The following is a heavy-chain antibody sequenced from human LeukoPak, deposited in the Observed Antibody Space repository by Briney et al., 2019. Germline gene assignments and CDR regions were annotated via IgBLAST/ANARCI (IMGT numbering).Heavy chain of an antibody. CDR3: ARAGDGYYDSSGYYY. D-gene: IGHD3-22*01. CDR1: GGTFSSYT. CDR2: IIPILGIA. Sequence: SVKVSCKASGGTFSSYTISWVRQAPGQGLEWMGRIIPILGIANYAQKFQGRVTITADKSTSTAYMELSSLRSEDTAVYYCARAGDGYYDSSGYYYWGQGTLVTVSS. J-gene: IGHJ4*02. V-gene: IGHV1-69*02.